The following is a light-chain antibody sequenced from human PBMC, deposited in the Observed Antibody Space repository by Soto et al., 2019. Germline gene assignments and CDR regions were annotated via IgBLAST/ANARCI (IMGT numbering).Light chain of an antibody. V-gene: IGKV4-1*01. CDR1: QSVLSTSNNKNY. Sequence: DIVMTQSPDSLAVSLGERATVNCKSGQSVLSTSNNKNYLAWYQHKPGHPPRLLLSWASVREFGVPDRFSGSGSGTDFTLPISSLQAEDVAVYYCQQYYNIPWTFGQGTKVEIK. J-gene: IGKJ1*01. CDR2: WAS. CDR3: QQYYNIPWT.